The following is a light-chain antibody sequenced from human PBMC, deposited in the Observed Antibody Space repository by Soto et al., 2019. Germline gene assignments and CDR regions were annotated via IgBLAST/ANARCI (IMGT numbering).Light chain of an antibody. V-gene: IGKV3-20*01. CDR3: QQYGSSPPIT. Sequence: EIVLTQSPATLSLSPGERVTLSCRASQSVSNSLAWYQQKPGQAPRLLIYGASSRATGIPDRFSGSGSGTDFTLTISRLEPEDFAVYYCQQYGSSPPITFGQGTRLEIK. CDR2: GAS. J-gene: IGKJ5*01. CDR1: QSVSNS.